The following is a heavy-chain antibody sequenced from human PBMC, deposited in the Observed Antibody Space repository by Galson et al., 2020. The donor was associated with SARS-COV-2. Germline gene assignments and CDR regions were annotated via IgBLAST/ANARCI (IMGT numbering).Heavy chain of an antibody. D-gene: IGHD2-15*01. CDR2: ISNNNSTI. CDR3: ARDLYCSGGNCHAYGMDV. J-gene: IGHJ6*02. CDR1: EFTFSDYY. V-gene: IGHV3-11*01. Sequence: KIGESLKISCAASEFTFSDYYMSWIRQAPGKGLEWVSYISNNNSTIYYADSVKGRFTISRDNAKHSLYLQMNSLRAEDTAVYYCARDLYCSGGNCHAYGMDVWGQGTTVTVSS.